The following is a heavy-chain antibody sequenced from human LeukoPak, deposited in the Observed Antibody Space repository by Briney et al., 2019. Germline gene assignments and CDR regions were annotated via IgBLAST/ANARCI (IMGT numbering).Heavy chain of an antibody. J-gene: IGHJ4*02. CDR2: IYTSGST. V-gene: IGHV4-4*07. D-gene: IGHD3-22*01. CDR3: ARGDTYYYDSPGCDFFDY. Sequence: SETLSLTCTVSGGSISSYYWSWIRQPAGKGLEWIGRIYTSGSTNYNPSLKSRVTMSVDTSKNQFSLKLSAVTAADTAVYYCARGDTYYYDSPGCDFFDYWGQGNPGHRLL. CDR1: GGSISSYY.